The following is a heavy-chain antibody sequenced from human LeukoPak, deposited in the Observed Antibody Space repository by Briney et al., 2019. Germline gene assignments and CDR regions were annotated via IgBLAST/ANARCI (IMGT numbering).Heavy chain of an antibody. V-gene: IGHV5-51*01. J-gene: IGHJ4*02. CDR2: IYPGDSDT. CDR1: GYSFTSYW. Sequence: GESLKISCKGSGYSFTSYWIGWVRQMPGKGLEWMGIIYPGDSDTRYSPSFQGQVTISADKSISTAYLQWSSLKASDTAMYYCARDYDSSGFYYFDYWAREPWSPSPQ. CDR3: ARDYDSSGFYYFDY. D-gene: IGHD3-22*01.